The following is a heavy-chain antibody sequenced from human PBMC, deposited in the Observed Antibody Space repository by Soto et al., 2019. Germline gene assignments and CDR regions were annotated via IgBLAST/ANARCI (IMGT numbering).Heavy chain of an antibody. J-gene: IGHJ3*02. V-gene: IGHV3-23*01. CDR3: AKGPGDSSGWYDAFDI. CDR2: ISGSGGST. CDR1: GFTFSSYA. Sequence: GGSLRLSCAASGFTFSSYAMSWVRQAPGKGLEWVSAISGSGGSTYYADSVKGRFTISRGNSKNTLYLQMNSLRAEDTAVYYCAKGPGDSSGWYDAFDIWGQGTMVTVSS. D-gene: IGHD6-19*01.